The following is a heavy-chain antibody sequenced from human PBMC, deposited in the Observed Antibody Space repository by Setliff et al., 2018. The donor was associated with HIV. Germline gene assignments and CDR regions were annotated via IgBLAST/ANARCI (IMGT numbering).Heavy chain of an antibody. J-gene: IGHJ3*02. CDR1: GGSLISGGYY. CDR3: ARVLGVRRDYYDSSAPLRAAFDI. CDR2: ISYSGIT. D-gene: IGHD3-22*01. V-gene: IGHV4-31*03. Sequence: PSETLSLTCSVSGGSLISGGYYWSWIRQHPGKGLKWIGYISYSGITYYDPSLKSRLTMSVDTSNNQFSLKLSSATAADTAVYYCARVLGVRRDYYDSSAPLRAAFDIWGQGTMVTV.